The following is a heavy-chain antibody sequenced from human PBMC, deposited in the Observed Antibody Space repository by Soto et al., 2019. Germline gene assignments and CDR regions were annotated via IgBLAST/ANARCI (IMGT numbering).Heavy chain of an antibody. D-gene: IGHD6-13*01. V-gene: IGHV3-7*01. J-gene: IGHJ6*02. CDR3: ARDGYSSSWYRGRYYYYGMDV. CDR2: IKQDGSEK. CDR1: GFTFSSYW. Sequence: PVGSLRLSCAASGFTFSSYWMSWVRQAPGKGLEWVANIKQDGSEKYYVDSVKGRFTISRDNAKNSLYLQMNSLRAEDTAVYYCARDGYSSSWYRGRYYYYGMDVWGQGTTVTVSS.